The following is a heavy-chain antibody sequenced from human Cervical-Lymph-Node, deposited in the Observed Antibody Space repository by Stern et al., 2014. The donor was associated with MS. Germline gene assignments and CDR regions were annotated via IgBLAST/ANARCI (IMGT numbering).Heavy chain of an antibody. V-gene: IGHV5-51*01. D-gene: IGHD1-14*01. CDR3: ARQTTAWASDV. CDR2: IYPGDSET. J-gene: IGHJ4*02. Sequence: VQLVQSGAELIRPGESLKISCKGSGFKFSIYWIPWVRQMPGKGLEWMGIIYPGDSETKYRPSFQGQVTMSADKSTSTAYLQWSSLNASDTAMYFCARQTTAWASDVWGQGTLVTVSS. CDR1: GFKFSIYW.